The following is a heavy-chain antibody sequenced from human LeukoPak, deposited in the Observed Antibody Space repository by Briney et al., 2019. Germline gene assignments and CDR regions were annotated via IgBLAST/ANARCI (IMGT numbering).Heavy chain of an antibody. V-gene: IGHV1-24*01. CDR3: ATEGVGATIKAFDI. Sequence: GASVKVSCKVSGHTLTELSMHWVRQAPGKGLEWMGGFDPEDGETIYAQKFQGRVTMTEDTSTDTAYMELSSLRSEDTAVYYCATEGVGATIKAFDIWGQGTMVTVSS. CDR1: GHTLTELS. CDR2: FDPEDGET. D-gene: IGHD1-26*01. J-gene: IGHJ3*02.